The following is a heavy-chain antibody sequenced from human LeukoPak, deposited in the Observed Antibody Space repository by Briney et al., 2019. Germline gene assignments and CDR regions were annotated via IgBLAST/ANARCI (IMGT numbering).Heavy chain of an antibody. V-gene: IGHV3-30-3*01. Sequence: GGSLRLSCAASGFTFSSNAMHWVRQAPGKGLEWVAVISYDGSNKYCADSVKGRFTISRDNSKNTLYLQMNSLRAEDTAVYYCARDSYYYDSGNSYSGFDYWGQGTLVTVSS. CDR2: ISYDGSNK. J-gene: IGHJ4*02. CDR3: ARDSYYYDSGNSYSGFDY. CDR1: GFTFSSNA. D-gene: IGHD3-10*01.